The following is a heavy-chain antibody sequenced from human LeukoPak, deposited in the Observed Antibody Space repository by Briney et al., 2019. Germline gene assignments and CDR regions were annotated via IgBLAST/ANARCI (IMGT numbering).Heavy chain of an antibody. D-gene: IGHD6-19*01. CDR3: AKCVTGWPNWFDP. V-gene: IGHV3-23*01. Sequence: GGSLRLSCAASGFTFSNYAMSWVRQAPGKGLEWVSTIRTSGDNTYYADSVKGRFAISRDNSKNTLYLQMISLRAEDTALYYCAKCVTGWPNWFDPWGQGTLVTVSS. J-gene: IGHJ5*02. CDR1: GFTFSNYA. CDR2: IRTSGDNT.